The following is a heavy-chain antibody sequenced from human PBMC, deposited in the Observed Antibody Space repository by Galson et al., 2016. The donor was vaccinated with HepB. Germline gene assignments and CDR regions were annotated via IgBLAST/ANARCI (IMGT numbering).Heavy chain of an antibody. V-gene: IGHV4-39*01. CDR1: GGSISSSGSY. J-gene: IGHJ4*02. Sequence: SETLSLTCTVSGGSISSSGSYWGWIRRPPGKGLEWIGNIYHSGSTFYNPSLKSRVSISVDTSKTQFFLNLSSVTAADTAVYYCARRGVSRTVLMWFGASYYFDYWGQGTLVTVSS. CDR3: ARRGVSRTVLMWFGASYYFDY. D-gene: IGHD3-10*01. CDR2: IYHSGST.